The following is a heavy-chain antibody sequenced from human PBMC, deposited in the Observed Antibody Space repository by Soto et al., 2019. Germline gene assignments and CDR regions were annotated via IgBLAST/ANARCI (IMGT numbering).Heavy chain of an antibody. Sequence: QVQLVQSGAEVKKPGSSVKVSCKASGGTFSSYAISWVRQAPGQGLEWMGGIIPIFGTANYAQKFQGSVKITADGSTSAADMELGCLRSKTTAVSYCARDRDSSWDFSFVRCGRGALVTVSS. CDR3: ARDRDSSWDFSFVR. CDR2: IIPIFGTA. CDR1: GGTFSSYA. J-gene: IGHJ4*02. V-gene: IGHV1-69*01. D-gene: IGHD6-13*01.